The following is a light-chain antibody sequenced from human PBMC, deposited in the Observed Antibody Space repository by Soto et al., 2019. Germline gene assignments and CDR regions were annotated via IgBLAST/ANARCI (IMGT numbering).Light chain of an antibody. Sequence: QSVLTQPPSASGSPGQSVTISCTGTSSDVGGYNSVSWYQQHPGKAPKLMIYDVTKRPTGVPDRFSGSKSGNTASLTVSGLQAKDEADYYCSSYAGSNNFVLFGGGTKLTVL. CDR2: DVT. J-gene: IGLJ2*01. CDR3: SSYAGSNNFVL. CDR1: SSDVGGYNS. V-gene: IGLV2-8*01.